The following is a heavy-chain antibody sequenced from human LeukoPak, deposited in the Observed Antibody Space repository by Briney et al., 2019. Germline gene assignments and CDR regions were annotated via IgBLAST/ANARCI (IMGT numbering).Heavy chain of an antibody. CDR2: IGSYGGDT. CDR3: ARDLWNFYDDSGYYRDFDS. V-gene: IGHV1-18*01. CDR1: TSR. D-gene: IGHD3-22*01. J-gene: IGHJ5*01. Sequence: TSRIPWVRQAPGQGLEWMGWIGSYGGDTYYAQKFQGRVTVTTDTSTSTVYMELRSLRSDDTAVYYCARDLWNFYDDSGYYRDFDSWGQGTLVTVSS.